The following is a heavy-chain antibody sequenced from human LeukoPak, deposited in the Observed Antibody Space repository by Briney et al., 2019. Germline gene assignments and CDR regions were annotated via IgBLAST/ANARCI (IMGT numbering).Heavy chain of an antibody. CDR2: ISAYNGNT. CDR3: ARSAMVYAAVFDY. V-gene: IGHV1-18*01. CDR1: GYTFTSYG. J-gene: IGHJ4*02. Sequence: ASVKVSCKASGYTFTSYGISWVRQAPGQGLEWMGWISAYNGNTNYAQRLQGRVTMTTDTSTSTAYTELRSLRSDDTAVYYCARSAMVYAAVFDYWGQGTLVTVSS. D-gene: IGHD2-8*01.